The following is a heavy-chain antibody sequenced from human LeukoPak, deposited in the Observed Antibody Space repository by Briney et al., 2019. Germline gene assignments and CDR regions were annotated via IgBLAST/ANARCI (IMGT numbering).Heavy chain of an antibody. J-gene: IGHJ4*02. V-gene: IGHV3-48*03. D-gene: IGHD2-21*01. CDR3: ARGLGYSSDY. CDR1: GFTFSKYD. Sequence: PGGSLRLSCAASGFTFSKYDMHWVRQAPGKGLEWVSYISSSGRTIYYADSVKGRFTISRDNAKNSLYLQMNSLRAEDTAVYYCARGLGYSSDYWGQGTLVTVSS. CDR2: ISSSGRTI.